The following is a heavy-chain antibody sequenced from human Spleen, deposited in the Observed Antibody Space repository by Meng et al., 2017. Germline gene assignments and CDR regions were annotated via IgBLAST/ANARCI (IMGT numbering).Heavy chain of an antibody. CDR2: ISSGGNT. D-gene: IGHD2-2*01. CDR3: AREHYQLLSA. V-gene: IGHV3-53*01. J-gene: IGHJ5*02. CDR1: GFTVSHNY. Sequence: GGSLRLSCAASGFTVSHNYMSWVRQAPGKGLEWVSVISSGGNTYYADSVKGRFTISRDNSKNTLYLQMNSLSAEDTAVYYCAREHYQLLSAWGQGTLVTVSS.